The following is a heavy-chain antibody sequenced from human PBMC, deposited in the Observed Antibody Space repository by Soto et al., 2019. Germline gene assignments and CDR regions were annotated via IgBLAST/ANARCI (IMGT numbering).Heavy chain of an antibody. CDR1: GFTFSSYW. D-gene: IGHD1-26*01. CDR2: INNDGTTT. Sequence: PGGSLRLSCAASGFTFSSYWIHWVRQAPGKGLVWVSRINNDGTTTTYADSVKGRFTISRDDAKNTLYLEMNSLRVEDTAVYYCVRGYSGTYRIDYWGQGTPVTVSS. J-gene: IGHJ4*02. CDR3: VRGYSGTYRIDY. V-gene: IGHV3-74*01.